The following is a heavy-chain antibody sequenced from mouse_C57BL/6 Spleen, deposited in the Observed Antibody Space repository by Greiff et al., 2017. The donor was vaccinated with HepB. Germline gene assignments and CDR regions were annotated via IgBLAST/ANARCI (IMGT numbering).Heavy chain of an antibody. V-gene: IGHV1-59*01. CDR1: GYTFTSYW. Sequence: QVQLQQPGAELVRPGTSVKLSCKASGYTFTSYWMHWVKQRPGQGLEWIGVIDPSDSYTNYNQKFKGKATLTVDTSSSTAYMQLSSLTSEDSAVYYCARGTGRGYFDYWGQGTTLTVSS. D-gene: IGHD3-3*01. CDR3: ARGTGRGYFDY. CDR2: IDPSDSYT. J-gene: IGHJ2*01.